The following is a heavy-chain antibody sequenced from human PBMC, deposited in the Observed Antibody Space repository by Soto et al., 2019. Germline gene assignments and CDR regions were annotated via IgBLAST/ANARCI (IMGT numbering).Heavy chain of an antibody. CDR1: GFTFSDYY. V-gene: IGHV3-11*06. Sequence: AGGSLRLSCAASGFTFSDYYMSWIRQAPGKGLEWVSYISSSSSYTNYADSVKGRFTISRDNAKNSLYLQMNSLRAEDTAVYYCARTPPSGKNWFDPWGQGTLVTVSS. D-gene: IGHD1-1*01. CDR3: ARTPPSGKNWFDP. CDR2: ISSSSSYT. J-gene: IGHJ5*02.